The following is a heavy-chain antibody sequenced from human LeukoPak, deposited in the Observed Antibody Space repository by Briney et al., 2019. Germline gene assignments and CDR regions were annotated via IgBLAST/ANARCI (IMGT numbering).Heavy chain of an antibody. CDR2: IYYSGST. CDR3: ARRKGGFTSETVANWFDP. V-gene: IGHV4-59*08. CDR1: GGSISSYY. D-gene: IGHD5-12*01. Sequence: SETLSLTCTVSGGSISSYYWSWIRQPPGKGLEWIGYIYYSGSTSYNPSLKSRVTISVDTSKNQFSLKLSSVTAADTAVYYCARRKGGFTSETVANWFDPWGQGTLVTVSS. J-gene: IGHJ5*02.